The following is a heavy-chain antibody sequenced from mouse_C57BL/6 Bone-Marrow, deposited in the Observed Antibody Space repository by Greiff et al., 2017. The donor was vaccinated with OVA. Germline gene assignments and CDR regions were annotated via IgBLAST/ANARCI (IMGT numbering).Heavy chain of an antibody. J-gene: IGHJ2*01. CDR3: SRRDWAGLDY. CDR1: GYTFTSYW. CDR2: IDPADSET. D-gene: IGHD4-1*01. Sequence: QVQLQQPGAELVRPGSSVKLSCKASGYTFTSYWMHWVKQRPIQGLEWIGNIDPADSETHYNQKFKDKATLTVDKSSSTAYMQLSSLTSEDSAVSYSSRRDWAGLDYWGQGTTLTVSS. V-gene: IGHV1-52*01.